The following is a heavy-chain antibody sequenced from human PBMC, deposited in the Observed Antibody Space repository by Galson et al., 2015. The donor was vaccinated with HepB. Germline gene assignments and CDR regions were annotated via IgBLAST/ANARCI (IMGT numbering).Heavy chain of an antibody. CDR1: GFTFKDYA. V-gene: IGHV3-9*01. J-gene: IGHJ6*02. CDR3: AQDLTYYYGSGSYFVAMDV. CDR2: ISWNSDFT. D-gene: IGHD3-10*01. Sequence: SLRLSCAASGFTFKDYAMHWVRQVPGKGLEWVSGISWNSDFTGYADSVRGRFTISRDNARYSLYLQMNSLRTEDTALYYCAQDLTYYYGSGSYFVAMDVWGQGTTVTVSS.